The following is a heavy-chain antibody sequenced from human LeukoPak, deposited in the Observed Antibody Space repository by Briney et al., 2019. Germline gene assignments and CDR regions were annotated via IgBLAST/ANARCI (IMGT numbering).Heavy chain of an antibody. J-gene: IGHJ5*02. V-gene: IGHV4-34*01. Sequence: SETLSLTCAVYGGSFSGYYWSWLRQPPGKGLEWIGEINHSGSTNYNPSLKSRVTISVDTSKNQFSLKLSSVTAADTAVYYCARRITMVQGVIYFDPWGQGTLVTVSS. CDR2: INHSGST. CDR3: ARRITMVQGVIYFDP. CDR1: GGSFSGYY. D-gene: IGHD3-10*01.